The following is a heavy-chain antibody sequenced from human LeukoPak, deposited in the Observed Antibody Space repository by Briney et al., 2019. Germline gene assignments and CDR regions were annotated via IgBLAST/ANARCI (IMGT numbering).Heavy chain of an antibody. D-gene: IGHD6-13*01. CDR3: AKEATWGSSWGHFDY. CDR1: GFTFSSYA. CDR2: IRYDGSNK. Sequence: GGSLRLSCAASGFTFSSYAMSWVRQAPGKGLEWVAFIRYDGSNKYYADSVKGRFTISRDNSKNTLYLQMNSLRAEDTAVYYCAKEATWGSSWGHFDYWGQGTLVTVSS. J-gene: IGHJ4*02. V-gene: IGHV3-30*02.